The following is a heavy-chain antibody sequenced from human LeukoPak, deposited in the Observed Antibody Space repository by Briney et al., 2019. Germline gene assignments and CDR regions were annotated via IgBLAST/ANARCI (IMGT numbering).Heavy chain of an antibody. J-gene: IGHJ3*02. V-gene: IGHV3-74*01. CDR1: GFTFSRHW. CDR3: ARNGVDSTYDM. Sequence: GGSLRLSCAASGFTFSRHWMHWVRQSPGKGLMWVSHLSPDGSATNYADSVKGRFTISRDNPKNTLYPQMNSLRAEDTAVYYCARNGVDSTYDMWGQGTVVTVSS. D-gene: IGHD2-8*01. CDR2: LSPDGSAT.